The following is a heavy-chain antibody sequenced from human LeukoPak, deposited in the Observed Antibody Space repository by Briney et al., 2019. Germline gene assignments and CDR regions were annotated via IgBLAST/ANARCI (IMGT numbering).Heavy chain of an antibody. Sequence: ASVKVSCKVSGYTLTELSMHWVRQAPGKGLEWMGGFDPEDGETIYAQKFQGSVTMTEDTSTDTAYMELSSLRSEDTAVYYCATDLYSGSYLDYWGQGTLVTVSS. CDR1: GYTLTELS. CDR3: ATDLYSGSYLDY. V-gene: IGHV1-24*01. D-gene: IGHD1-26*01. CDR2: FDPEDGET. J-gene: IGHJ4*02.